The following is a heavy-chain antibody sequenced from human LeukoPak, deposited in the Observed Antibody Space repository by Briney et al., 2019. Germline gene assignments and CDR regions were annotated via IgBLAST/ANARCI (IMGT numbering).Heavy chain of an antibody. Sequence: SVKVSCKASGGTFRSYAISWVRQAPGQGLEWMGGIIPIFGTANYAQKFQGRVTITADESTSTAYMELSSLRSEDTAVYYCARVRYGSGSLQGYYFDYWGQGTLVTVSS. V-gene: IGHV1-69*13. CDR2: IIPIFGTA. D-gene: IGHD3-10*01. CDR1: GGTFRSYA. J-gene: IGHJ4*02. CDR3: ARVRYGSGSLQGYYFDY.